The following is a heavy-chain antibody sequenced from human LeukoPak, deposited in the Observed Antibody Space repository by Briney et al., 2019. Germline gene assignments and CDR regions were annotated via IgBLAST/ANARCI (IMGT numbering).Heavy chain of an antibody. V-gene: IGHV1-2*02. Sequence: ASVKVSCKASGYTFTDSYIHWLRQAPGQGLEWMGWINPNSGGTNYAQKFEGRVTMTRDTSISTAYMELSRLRSDDSAMYYCARSGDYLECFDCWGEGSLVTVSS. CDR3: ARSGDYLECFDC. CDR2: INPNSGGT. CDR1: GYTFTDSY. D-gene: IGHD2-21*02. J-gene: IGHJ4*02.